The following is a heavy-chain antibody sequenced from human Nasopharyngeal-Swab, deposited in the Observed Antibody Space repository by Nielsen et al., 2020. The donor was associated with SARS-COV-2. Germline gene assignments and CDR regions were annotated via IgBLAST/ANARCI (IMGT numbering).Heavy chain of an antibody. D-gene: IGHD2-2*02. CDR1: GFFFSRFA. Sequence: GGSLRLSCSVSGFFFSRFAMHWVRQAPGKGLEWVATISNIGNTHYADSVTGRFIISRDNSKDTLYLQMNSLRVEDTAVYYCVGWVQYHFDSWGQGTLVTVSS. CDR3: VGWVQYHFDS. CDR2: ISNIGNT. J-gene: IGHJ4*02. V-gene: IGHV3-23*01.